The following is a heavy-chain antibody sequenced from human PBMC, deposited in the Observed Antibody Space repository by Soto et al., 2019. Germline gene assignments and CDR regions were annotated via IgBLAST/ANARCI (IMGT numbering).Heavy chain of an antibody. Sequence: SETLSLTCAVYGGSFSGYYWSWIRQPPGKGLEWIGEINHSGSTIYNPSLKSRVTISVDKSKNQLSLELNSVTAADTALYYCARDHKSGDSWSFDYWGQGILVTVSS. V-gene: IGHV4-34*01. CDR3: ARDHKSGDSWSFDY. J-gene: IGHJ4*02. CDR2: INHSGST. CDR1: GGSFSGYY. D-gene: IGHD5-18*01.